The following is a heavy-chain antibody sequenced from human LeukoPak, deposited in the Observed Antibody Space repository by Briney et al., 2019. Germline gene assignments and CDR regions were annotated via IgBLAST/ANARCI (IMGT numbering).Heavy chain of an antibody. CDR2: ISSTSTYI. D-gene: IGHD6-19*01. Sequence: GGSLRLSCAASGFTFSSYSMNWVRQPPGKGLEWVSSISSTSTYISYADSVKGRFTISRDNAKNSLYLQMNSMRAEDTAVYYCVRDGEYSTGWYQYWGQGTLVTVSS. J-gene: IGHJ4*02. CDR1: GFTFSSYS. CDR3: VRDGEYSTGWYQY. V-gene: IGHV3-21*01.